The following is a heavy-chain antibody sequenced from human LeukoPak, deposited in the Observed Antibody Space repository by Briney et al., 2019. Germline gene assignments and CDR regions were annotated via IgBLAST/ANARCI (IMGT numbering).Heavy chain of an antibody. CDR2: IYYSGST. Sequence: SETLSLTCTVSGGSISSYYWSWIRQPPGKGLEWIGYIYYSGSTKYNPSLKSRVTISVDTSKNQFSLKLSSVTAADTAVYYCAGQWELLSYFQHWGQGTLVTVSS. V-gene: IGHV4-59*01. J-gene: IGHJ1*01. CDR3: AGQWELLSYFQH. CDR1: GGSISSYY. D-gene: IGHD1-26*01.